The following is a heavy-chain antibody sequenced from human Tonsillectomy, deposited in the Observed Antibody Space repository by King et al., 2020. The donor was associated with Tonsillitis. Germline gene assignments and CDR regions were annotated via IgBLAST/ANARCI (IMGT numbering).Heavy chain of an antibody. CDR1: GFTFSNYA. D-gene: IGHD2-15*01. V-gene: IGHV3-23*04. CDR2: ISGSGAYA. Sequence: EVQLVESGGDLVQSGGSLRLSCAASGFTFSNYAMSWVRQAPGKGLEWVSSISGSGAYAYYADSVEGRFTISRDNSKNTLCLQMNSLRAEDTAVYYCAKQIGFCSGGTCSLDNWGQGALVTVSS. J-gene: IGHJ4*02. CDR3: AKQIGFCSGGTCSLDN.